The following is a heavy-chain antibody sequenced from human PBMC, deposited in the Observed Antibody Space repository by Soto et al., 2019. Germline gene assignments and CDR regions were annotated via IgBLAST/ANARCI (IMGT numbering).Heavy chain of an antibody. CDR1: GASINHSDYY. V-gene: IGHV4-31*03. D-gene: IGHD2-21*02. J-gene: IGHJ3*02. Sequence: QVQLQESGPGLVKPSQTLSLTCSVSGASINHSDYYWGWIRQHPQRGLEWIAYIYYSGSTNYNPSLKSRITISVDSSKNQFSLKLSSMTAADSAVYYCAVVTGAFDIWGQGTMVAVSS. CDR3: AVVTGAFDI. CDR2: IYYSGST.